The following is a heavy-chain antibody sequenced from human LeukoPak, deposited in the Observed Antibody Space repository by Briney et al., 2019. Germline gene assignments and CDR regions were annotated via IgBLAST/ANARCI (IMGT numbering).Heavy chain of an antibody. D-gene: IGHD1-26*01. CDR3: ARDYLVGAPLDS. J-gene: IGHJ4*02. CDR2: MYISGST. Sequence: SSETLSLTCTVSGVSVTNYYWAWIRQPVGKGLEWIGRMYISGSTNYNPSLKSRVTISIDKTKNQFSLKLRSVTAAGTAVYYCARDYLVGAPLDSWGQGTLVTVSP. CDR1: GVSVTNYY. V-gene: IGHV4-4*07.